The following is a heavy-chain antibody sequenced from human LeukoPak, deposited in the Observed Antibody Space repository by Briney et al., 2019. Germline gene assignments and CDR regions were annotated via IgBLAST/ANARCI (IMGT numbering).Heavy chain of an antibody. D-gene: IGHD2-2*01. J-gene: IGHJ4*02. V-gene: IGHV4-61*02. CDR2: IYTSGST. CDR3: ARDQCTIVLGYFDY. CDR1: GGSISSSSYY. Sequence: SETLSLTCTVSGGSISSSSYYWGWIRQPAGKGLEWIGRIYTSGSTNYNPSLKSRVTISVDTSKNQFSLRLSSVTAADTAVYYCARDQCTIVLGYFDYWGQGTLVTVSS.